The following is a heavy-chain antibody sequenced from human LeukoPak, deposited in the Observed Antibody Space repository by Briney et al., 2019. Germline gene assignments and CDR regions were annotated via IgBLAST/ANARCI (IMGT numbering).Heavy chain of an antibody. CDR2: IYYTGST. D-gene: IGHD2-15*01. CDR3: ARGRVAYSAYYFDY. J-gene: IGHJ4*02. Sequence: SETLSLTCTVSGDSITNYFWSWIRQTPGKGLEWIGYIYYTGSTNYKPSLRSRVTISVDTSTNQFSLRLRSLTAADTAVYYCARGRVAYSAYYFDYWGQGTLVTVSS. CDR1: GDSITNYF. V-gene: IGHV4-59*01.